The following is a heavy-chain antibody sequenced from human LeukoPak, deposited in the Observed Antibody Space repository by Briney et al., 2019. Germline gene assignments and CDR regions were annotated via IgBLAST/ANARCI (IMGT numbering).Heavy chain of an antibody. D-gene: IGHD3/OR15-3a*01. Sequence: PSENLSLTCTVSDDSISSSTYYWAWLRQPPGKSLEWVGSIYYTGSTYYDPSLKSRATISVDRSKHQFSLKLSSVTTADTAVYYCARGDWTLYYLDYWGQGTLVTASS. V-gene: IGHV4-39*07. J-gene: IGHJ4*02. CDR2: IYYTGST. CDR1: DDSISSSTYY. CDR3: ARGDWTLYYLDY.